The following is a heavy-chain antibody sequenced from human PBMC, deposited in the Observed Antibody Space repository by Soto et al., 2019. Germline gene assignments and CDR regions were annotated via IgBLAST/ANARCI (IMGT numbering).Heavy chain of an antibody. CDR2: IYNDGSGGST. CDR1: GFTVSSNY. V-gene: IGHV3-66*01. CDR3: ARLNYDFWCGPLYYYYYMDV. Sequence: GGSLRLSCAASGFTVSSNYMSWVRQAPGKGLEWVSVIYNDGSGGSTYYADSVKGRFTISRDKSKNTLFLQMNSLRAEDTAVYYCARLNYDFWCGPLYYYYYMDVWGKGTTVTVS. D-gene: IGHD3-3*01. J-gene: IGHJ6*03.